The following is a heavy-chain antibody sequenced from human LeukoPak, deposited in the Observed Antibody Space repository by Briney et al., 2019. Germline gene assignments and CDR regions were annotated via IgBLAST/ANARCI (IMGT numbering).Heavy chain of an antibody. V-gene: IGHV3-11*01. D-gene: IGHD3-22*01. CDR1: GFTFSDYY. Sequence: GGSLRLSCAASGFTFSDYYMSWTRQAPGKGLEWVSYISSSGSTIYYADSVKGRFTISRDNAKNSLYLQMNGLRAEDTAVYYCARDLDYYDRIFDYWGQGTLVTVSS. CDR2: ISSSGSTI. CDR3: ARDLDYYDRIFDY. J-gene: IGHJ4*02.